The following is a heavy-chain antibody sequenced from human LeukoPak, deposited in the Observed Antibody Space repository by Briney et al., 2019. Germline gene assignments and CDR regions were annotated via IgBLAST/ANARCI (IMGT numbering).Heavy chain of an antibody. D-gene: IGHD2-2*01. J-gene: IGHJ4*02. Sequence: PGGSLRLSCAASGFTFSSYAMSWVRQAPGKGLEWVSAISGSGGSTYYADSVKGRFTISRDNSKNTLYLQMNSLRAEDTAVYYCARGSCSSTSCSQDFWGQGTLVTVSS. V-gene: IGHV3-23*01. CDR1: GFTFSSYA. CDR2: ISGSGGST. CDR3: ARGSCSSTSCSQDF.